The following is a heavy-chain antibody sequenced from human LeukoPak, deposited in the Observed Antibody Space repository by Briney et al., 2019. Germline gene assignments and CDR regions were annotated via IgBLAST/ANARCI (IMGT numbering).Heavy chain of an antibody. CDR1: GGSISSYY. D-gene: IGHD3-16*01. J-gene: IGHJ6*03. CDR2: IYYSGST. CDR3: ARVFMSSMGVPYYMDV. Sequence: MPSKTLSLTCTVSGGSISSYYWSWIRQPPGKGLEWIGYIYYSGSTNYNPSLKSRVTISVDTSKNQFSLKLSSVTAADTAVYYCARVFMSSMGVPYYMDVWGKGTTVTVSS. V-gene: IGHV4-59*01.